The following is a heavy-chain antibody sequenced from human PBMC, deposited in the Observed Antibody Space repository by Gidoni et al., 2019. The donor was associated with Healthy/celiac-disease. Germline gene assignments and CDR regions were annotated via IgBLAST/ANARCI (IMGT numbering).Heavy chain of an antibody. CDR3: ARYYYDSSGYYSLGY. CDR1: GFTVSSNY. V-gene: IGHV3-53*04. J-gene: IGHJ4*02. D-gene: IGHD3-22*01. Sequence: EVQLVESGGGLVQPGGSLRLSGAASGFTVSSNYMSWVRQAPGKGLEWFSVIYSGGSTYSADSVKGRFTISRHNSKNTLYLQMNSLRAEDTAVYYCARYYYDSSGYYSLGYWGQGTLVTVSS. CDR2: IYSGGST.